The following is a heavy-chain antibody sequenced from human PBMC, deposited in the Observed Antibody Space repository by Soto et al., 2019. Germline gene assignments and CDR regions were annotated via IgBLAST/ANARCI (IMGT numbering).Heavy chain of an antibody. CDR1: GYTFNTYG. D-gene: IGHD6-13*01. V-gene: IGHV1-18*01. CDR3: ARDRTRRYSSSWNY. Sequence: GASVKVSCKASGYTFNTYGISWVRQAAGQRLEWMGWINAGNGNTKYSQKFQGRVTMTRDTATSTVYMELSSLRSEDTAVYYCARDRTRRYSSSWNYWGQGTLVTVSS. J-gene: IGHJ4*02. CDR2: INAGNGNT.